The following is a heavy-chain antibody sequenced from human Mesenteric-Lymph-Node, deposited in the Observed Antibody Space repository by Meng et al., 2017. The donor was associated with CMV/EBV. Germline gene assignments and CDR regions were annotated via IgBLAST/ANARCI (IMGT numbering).Heavy chain of an antibody. CDR2: INAGNGGT. CDR1: GYTFTTYG. Sequence: KASGYTFTTYGKQWGRQAPEQKLEWMGWINAGNGGTKYSQKYQGRVTITRDTTASTAYMELGSLRSEDTAVYYCTAYSNSRGTWFDPWGQGTLVTVSS. CDR3: TAYSNSRGTWFDP. J-gene: IGHJ5*02. V-gene: IGHV1-3*01. D-gene: IGHD6-13*01.